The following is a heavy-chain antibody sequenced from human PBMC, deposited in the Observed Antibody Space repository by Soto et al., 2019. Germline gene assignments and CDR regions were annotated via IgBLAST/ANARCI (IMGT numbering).Heavy chain of an antibody. CDR1: GGSISSYY. CDR3: ARFGGHYDSSGYYYAPRPYTNWFDP. V-gene: IGHV4-59*01. CDR2: IYYSGST. Sequence: KTSETLSLTCTVSGGSISSYYWSWIRQPPGKGLEWIGYIYYSGSTNYNPSLKSRVTISVDTSKNQFSLKLSSVTAADTAVYYCARFGGHYDSSGYYYAPRPYTNWFDPWGQGTLVTVSS. D-gene: IGHD3-22*01. J-gene: IGHJ5*02.